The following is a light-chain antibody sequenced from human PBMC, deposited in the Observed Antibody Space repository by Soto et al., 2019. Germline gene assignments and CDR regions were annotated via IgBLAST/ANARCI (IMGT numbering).Light chain of an antibody. CDR1: QGINSH. J-gene: IGKJ5*01. Sequence: DIQLTQSPSFLSASVGDRVTITCRASQGINSHLAWYQQGPGKAPKLLIYAASTRATGIPPRFSGSGSGTEFTLTISSLQSEDFAFYYCQYYNNWPPSITFGQGTRLEI. CDR3: QYYNNWPPSIT. CDR2: AAS. V-gene: IGKV1-9*01.